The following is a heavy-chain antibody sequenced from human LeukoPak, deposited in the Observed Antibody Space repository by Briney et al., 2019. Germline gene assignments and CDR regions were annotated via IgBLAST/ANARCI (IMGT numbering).Heavy chain of an antibody. V-gene: IGHV4-39*01. D-gene: IGHD3-10*01. CDR2: IYHSGST. CDR1: GGSISSSSYY. Sequence: PSETLSLTCTVSGGSISSSSYYWGWLRQPPGKGLEWIGSIYHSGSTYYNPSLKSRVTISVDTSKNQFSVKLSSVTAADTAVFYCAGSDYYYYMDVWGKGTTVTVSS. CDR3: AGSDYYYYMDV. J-gene: IGHJ6*03.